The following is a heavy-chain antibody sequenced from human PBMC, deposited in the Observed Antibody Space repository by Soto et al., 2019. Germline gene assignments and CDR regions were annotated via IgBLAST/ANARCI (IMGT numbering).Heavy chain of an antibody. V-gene: IGHV3-7*01. CDR3: ARDRSSGWTPHYYYYYGMDV. Sequence: VGSLRLSCAASGFTFSSYWMSWVRQAPGKGLEWVANIKQDGSEKYYVDSVKGRFTISRDNAKNSLYLQMNSLRAEDTAVYYCARDRSSGWTPHYYYYYGMDVWGQGTTVTVSS. CDR2: IKQDGSEK. D-gene: IGHD6-19*01. CDR1: GFTFSSYW. J-gene: IGHJ6*02.